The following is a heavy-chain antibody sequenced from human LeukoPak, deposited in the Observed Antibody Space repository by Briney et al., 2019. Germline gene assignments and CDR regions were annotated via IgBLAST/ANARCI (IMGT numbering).Heavy chain of an antibody. CDR2: IKQDVSQK. V-gene: IGHV3-7*03. CDR3: ARLYSSSWYPEGAFDI. CDR1: GFTFSSYW. J-gene: IGHJ3*02. D-gene: IGHD6-13*01. Sequence: GGSLRLSCAASGFTFSSYWMTWVRQAPGKGLEWVANIKQDVSQKYYVDSVKGRFTISRDNAKNSLYLQMNSLRAEDTAVYYCARLYSSSWYPEGAFDIWGQGTMVTVSS.